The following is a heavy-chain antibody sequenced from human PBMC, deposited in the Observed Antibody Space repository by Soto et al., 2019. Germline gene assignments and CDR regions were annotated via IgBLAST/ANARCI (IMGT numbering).Heavy chain of an antibody. J-gene: IGHJ6*02. Sequence: QVQLQESGPGLVKPSQTLSLTCTVSGGSISSGGYFWSWIRQHPGKGLEWIGFIYYSGSTYYNPFLKSPVTILVDTSKNQFSLKLSSVTAADTAVYYCAREGAAPYYYYGMDVWGQGTTVTVSS. CDR2: IYYSGST. CDR1: GGSISSGGYF. CDR3: AREGAAPYYYYGMDV. V-gene: IGHV4-31*01. D-gene: IGHD6-6*01.